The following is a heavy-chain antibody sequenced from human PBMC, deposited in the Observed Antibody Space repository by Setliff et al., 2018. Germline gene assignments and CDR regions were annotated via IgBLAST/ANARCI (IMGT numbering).Heavy chain of an antibody. J-gene: IGHJ6*03. CDR1: RGTFSSYG. CDR2: IIPIFGTT. V-gene: IGHV1-69*05. Sequence: GASVKVSCKASRGTFSSYGITWVRQAHGQGLEWMGGIIPIFGTTDYAQKFQGRVTITTDESTSTAYMEMSSLRSEDTAVYYCARERGDIVSTTSYYYYMDVWGKGTTVTVSS. CDR3: ARERGDIVSTTSYYYYMDV. D-gene: IGHD5-12*01.